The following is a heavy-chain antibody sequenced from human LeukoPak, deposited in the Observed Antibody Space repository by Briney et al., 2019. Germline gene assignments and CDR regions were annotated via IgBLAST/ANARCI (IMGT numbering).Heavy chain of an antibody. J-gene: IGHJ6*03. CDR1: GGSFSGYY. CDR3: AREAPTYYDFWSGSPPGYYYMDV. V-gene: IGHV4-34*01. D-gene: IGHD3-3*01. Sequence: SETLSLTCAVYGGSFSGYYWSWIRQPPGKGLEWIGEINHSGSTNYNPSLKSRVTISVDTSKNQFSLKLSSVTAADTAVYYCAREAPTYYDFWSGSPPGYYYMDVSGKGTTVTVSS. CDR2: INHSGST.